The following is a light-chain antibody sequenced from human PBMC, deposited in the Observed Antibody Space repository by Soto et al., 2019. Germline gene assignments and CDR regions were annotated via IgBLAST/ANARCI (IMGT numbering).Light chain of an antibody. CDR2: DAS. CDR3: QQRSNWPLT. Sequence: EIVLTQSPATLSLSPGERATLSCMASQSVSSYLAWYQQKPGQAPRLLIYDASNRATGIPARFSGSGSGTEFTLTISSLEPEDFAVSYCQQRSNWPLTFGGGTKVDIK. J-gene: IGKJ4*01. CDR1: QSVSSY. V-gene: IGKV3-11*01.